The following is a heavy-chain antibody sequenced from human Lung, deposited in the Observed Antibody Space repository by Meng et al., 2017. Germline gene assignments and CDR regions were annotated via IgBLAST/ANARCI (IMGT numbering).Heavy chain of an antibody. V-gene: IGHV1-18*01. CDR3: ARWGHSSAWPSQWYEY. CDR2: ISAYNGRT. Sequence: QVQLVQSGAEVKKPGASMKASCKASGFTFTHHGFSWVRQAPGQEFEWVRWISAYNGRTSYSQKLQGRVTMTTDTSTSTVYMEVRSLRSDDTAVYFCARWGHSSAWPSQWYEYWGQGTLVTVSS. J-gene: IGHJ4*02. D-gene: IGHD6-19*01. CDR1: GFTFTHHG.